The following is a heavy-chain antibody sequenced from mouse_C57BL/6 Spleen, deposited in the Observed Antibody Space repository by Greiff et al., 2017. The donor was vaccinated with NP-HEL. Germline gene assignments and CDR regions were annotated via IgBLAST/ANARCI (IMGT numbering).Heavy chain of an antibody. J-gene: IGHJ2*01. D-gene: IGHD2-4*01. V-gene: IGHV1-18*01. CDR2: INPNNGGT. Sequence: EVQLQQSGPELVKPGASVNIPCKASGYTFTDYNMDWVKQSHGKSLEWIGDINPNNGGTIYNQKFKGKATLTVDKSSSTAYMELRSLTSEDTAVYYCARSDYDYDYFDYWGQGTTLTVSS. CDR3: ARSDYDYDYFDY. CDR1: GYTFTDYN.